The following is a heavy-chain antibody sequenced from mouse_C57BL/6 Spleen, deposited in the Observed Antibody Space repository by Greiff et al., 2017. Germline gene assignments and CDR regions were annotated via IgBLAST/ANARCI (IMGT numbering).Heavy chain of an antibody. CDR1: GYTFTDYY. CDR2: IYPGNGNT. CDR3: ARSYYGSSYGYAMDY. V-gene: IGHV1-76*01. J-gene: IGHJ4*01. D-gene: IGHD1-1*01. Sequence: QVQLKQSGAELVRPGASVKLSCKASGYTFTDYYINWVKQRPGQGLEWIARIYPGNGNTYYNEKFKGKATLTAEKSSSTAYMQLSSLTSEDSAVYFCARSYYGSSYGYAMDYWGQGTSVTVSS.